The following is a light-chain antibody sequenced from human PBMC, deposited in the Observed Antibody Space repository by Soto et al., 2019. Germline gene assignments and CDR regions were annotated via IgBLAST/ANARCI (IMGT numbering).Light chain of an antibody. CDR1: QSALSSANNKNH. CDR2: WAS. V-gene: IGKV4-1*01. J-gene: IGKJ4*01. Sequence: VVTQTPDSLAVSLGDRATVSYKSSQSALSSANNKNHLAWYQHKVGQPPRLLIYWASTRESGVPDRFSGSGSGTDFTLTISSLQAEDVAIYYCQQYYTTPLTFGGGTKVDIK. CDR3: QQYYTTPLT.